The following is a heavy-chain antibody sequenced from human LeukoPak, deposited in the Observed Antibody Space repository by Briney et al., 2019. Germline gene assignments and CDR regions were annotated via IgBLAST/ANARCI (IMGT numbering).Heavy chain of an antibody. J-gene: IGHJ6*03. D-gene: IGHD2-2*01. V-gene: IGHV3-23*01. CDR1: GFTFSSYA. Sequence: GRSLRLSCAASGFTFSSYAMSWVRQAPGKGLEWVSAMSGNGGSTYYADSVKGRFTISRDNSKNTLYLQMNSPRAEDMALYYCAKDSTPSGYYYMDVWGKGTTVTVSS. CDR2: MSGNGGST. CDR3: AKDSTPSGYYYMDV.